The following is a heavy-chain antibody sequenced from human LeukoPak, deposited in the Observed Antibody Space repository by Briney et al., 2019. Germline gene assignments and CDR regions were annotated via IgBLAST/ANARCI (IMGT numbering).Heavy chain of an antibody. CDR2: IKQDGSEK. CDR1: GFTFSNYW. CDR3: ARGGSATYWCDY. J-gene: IGHJ4*02. V-gene: IGHV3-7*04. Sequence: GGSLRLSCAASGFTFSNYWMSWVRQAPGKGLEWVANIKQDGSEKYYVDSVKGRFTISRDNAKNSLYLQMNSLRAEDTAVYYCARGGSATYWCDYWGQGTLVTVSS. D-gene: IGHD3-10*01.